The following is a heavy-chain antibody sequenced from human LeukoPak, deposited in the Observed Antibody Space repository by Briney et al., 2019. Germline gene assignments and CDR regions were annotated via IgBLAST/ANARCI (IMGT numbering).Heavy chain of an antibody. CDR1: GFTFSSYS. J-gene: IGHJ3*02. Sequence: GGYLRLSCAASGFTFSSYSMNWVRQAPGKGLEGVSYISSSSSTIYYADSVKGRFTISRDNAKNSLYLQMNSLRAEDTAVYYCARSPLLGHTRAFDIWGQGTMVTVSS. V-gene: IGHV3-48*04. D-gene: IGHD2-15*01. CDR2: ISSSSSTI. CDR3: ARSPLLGHTRAFDI.